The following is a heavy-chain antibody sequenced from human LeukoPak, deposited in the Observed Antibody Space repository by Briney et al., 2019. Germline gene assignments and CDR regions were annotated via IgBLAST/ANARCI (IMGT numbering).Heavy chain of an antibody. V-gene: IGHV3-13*01. J-gene: IGHJ4*02. D-gene: IGHD2-15*01. Sequence: GGSLRLSCSASGFTFSVHDMHWLRQTTGKGLEWVSAIGTAGDTYYPGSVKGRFTISREDAKNSLYLEMNSLRAGDTAVYYCAREMADNEYCSGGTCPLDYWGQGILVTVSS. CDR1: GFTFSVHD. CDR3: AREMADNEYCSGGTCPLDY. CDR2: IGTAGDT.